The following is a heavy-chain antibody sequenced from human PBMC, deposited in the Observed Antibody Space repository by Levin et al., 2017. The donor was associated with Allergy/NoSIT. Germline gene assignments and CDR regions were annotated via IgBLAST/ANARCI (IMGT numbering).Heavy chain of an antibody. J-gene: IGHJ3*02. V-gene: IGHV3-9*01. Sequence: PGGSLRLSCAASGFTFDDYAMHWVRQAPGKGLEWVSGISWNSGSIGYADSVKGRFTISRDNAKNSLYLQMNSLRTEDTALYSCARDNSGLQDGLDITVQGTRVIVSS. CDR3: ARDNSGLQDGLDI. CDR2: ISWNSGSI. D-gene: IGHD6-25*01. CDR1: GFTFDDYA.